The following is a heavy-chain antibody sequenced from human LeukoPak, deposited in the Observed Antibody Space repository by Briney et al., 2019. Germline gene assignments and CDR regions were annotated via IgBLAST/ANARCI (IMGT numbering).Heavy chain of an antibody. D-gene: IGHD6-13*01. J-gene: IGHJ4*02. V-gene: IGHV1-46*01. Sequence: ASVKVSCKASGYTFTSYYMQWVRQAPGQGLEWMGIIGPSGGSTSYAQKFQGRVTMTRDTSTSTVYMDLSSLRSEDTAVYYCARDNTAAGPFGYWGQGTLVTVSS. CDR1: GYTFTSYY. CDR3: ARDNTAAGPFGY. CDR2: IGPSGGST.